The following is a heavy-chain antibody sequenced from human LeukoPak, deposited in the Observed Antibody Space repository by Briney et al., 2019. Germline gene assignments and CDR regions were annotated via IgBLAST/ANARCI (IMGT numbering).Heavy chain of an antibody. CDR3: ARECYDFWSGPTTWFDP. J-gene: IGHJ5*02. V-gene: IGHV4-61*02. CDR1: GGSISSGSYY. Sequence: SETLSLTCTVSGGSISSGSYYWSWIRQPAGKGLEWIGRIYTSGSTNYNPSLKSRVTISVDTSKNQFSLKLSSVTAADTAVYYCARECYDFWSGPTTWFDPWGQGTLVTVSS. CDR2: IYTSGST. D-gene: IGHD3-3*01.